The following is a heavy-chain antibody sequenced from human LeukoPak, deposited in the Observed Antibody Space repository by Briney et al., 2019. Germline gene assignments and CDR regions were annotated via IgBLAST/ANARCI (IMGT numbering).Heavy chain of an antibody. V-gene: IGHV3-23*01. Sequence: GGSLRLSCAASGFTFSSYAMSWVRQAPGKGLEWVSAISGSGGSTYYADSVRGRFTISRDNSKNTLYLQMNSLRAEDTAVYYCAKGLRYFDWLFGYWGQGTLVTVSS. D-gene: IGHD3-9*01. J-gene: IGHJ4*02. CDR3: AKGLRYFDWLFGY. CDR1: GFTFSSYA. CDR2: ISGSGGST.